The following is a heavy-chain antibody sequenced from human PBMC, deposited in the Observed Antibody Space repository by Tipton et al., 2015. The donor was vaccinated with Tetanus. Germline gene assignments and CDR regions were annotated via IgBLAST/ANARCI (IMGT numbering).Heavy chain of an antibody. Sequence: TLSLTCTVSGVSIADNTNYWGWIRQSPGKGLEWIGSIYFSGDTYSNPSLKSRAPISVDTSRTQFSLRLSSVTAADTAVYYCARHSSGYFTFFDYWGQGTLVTASS. CDR3: ARHSSGYFTFFDY. CDR1: GVSIADNTNY. D-gene: IGHD3-22*01. V-gene: IGHV4-39*01. CDR2: IYFSGDT. J-gene: IGHJ4*02.